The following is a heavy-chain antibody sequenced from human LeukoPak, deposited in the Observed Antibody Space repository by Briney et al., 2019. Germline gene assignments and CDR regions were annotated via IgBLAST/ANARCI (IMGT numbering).Heavy chain of an antibody. CDR1: GFTFSSYA. CDR2: ISYDGSNK. V-gene: IGHV3-30-3*01. CDR3: AREVYYDSSGYKS. J-gene: IGHJ4*02. Sequence: GGSLRLSCAASGFTFSSYAMHWVRQAPGKGLEWVAVISYDGSNKYYADSVKGRFTISRDNSKNTLYLQMNSLRAEDTAVYYCAREVYYDSSGYKSWGQGTLVTVSS. D-gene: IGHD3-22*01.